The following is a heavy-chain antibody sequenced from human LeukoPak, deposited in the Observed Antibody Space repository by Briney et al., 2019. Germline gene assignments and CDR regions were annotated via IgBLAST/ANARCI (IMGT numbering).Heavy chain of an antibody. D-gene: IGHD6-19*01. CDR3: ARVRAAVAGTYYFDY. Sequence: PSETLSLTCTVSGCSISSGGYYWSWIRQHPGKVLEWIVYIYYSGRTYYNPSLKSRVTMSVDTSENQFSLKLNSVTAADSAVYYCARVRAAVAGTYYFDYWGQGTLVTVSS. CDR2: IYYSGRT. V-gene: IGHV4-31*03. J-gene: IGHJ4*02. CDR1: GCSISSGGYY.